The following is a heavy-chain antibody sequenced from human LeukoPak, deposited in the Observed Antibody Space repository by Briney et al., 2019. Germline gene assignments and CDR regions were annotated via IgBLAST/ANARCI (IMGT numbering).Heavy chain of an antibody. CDR3: ARELRRGDYFDY. J-gene: IGHJ4*02. D-gene: IGHD3-10*01. V-gene: IGHV3-33*01. CDR1: GFTFSSYG. CDR2: IWYDGSNK. Sequence: GGSLRLSCAASGFTFSSYGMHWVRQVPGKGLEWVAVIWYDGSNKYYADSVKGRFTISRDNSTNTLYLQMNSLRAEDTAVYYCARELRRGDYFDYWGQGTLVTVSS.